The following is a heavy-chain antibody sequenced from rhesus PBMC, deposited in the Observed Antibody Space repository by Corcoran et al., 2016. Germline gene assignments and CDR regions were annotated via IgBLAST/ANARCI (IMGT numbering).Heavy chain of an antibody. CDR3: ACLTSWRRFPYYFDY. CDR1: GGSFSSYW. D-gene: IGHD1-1*01. V-gene: IGHV4-160*01. CDR2: ICGSSGST. J-gene: IGHJ4*01. Sequence: QVQLQESGPGLVKPSETLSLTCAVSGGSFSSYWWRWIRQPPGKGLVWIGSICGSSGSTEYNPSLKSRATISRDTSKNQFSLKLSSVTAADTAVYYCACLTSWRRFPYYFDYWGQGVLVTVSS.